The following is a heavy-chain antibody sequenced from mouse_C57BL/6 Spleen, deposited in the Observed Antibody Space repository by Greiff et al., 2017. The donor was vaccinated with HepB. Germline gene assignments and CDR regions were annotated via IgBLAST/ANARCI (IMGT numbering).Heavy chain of an antibody. Sequence: VQLQQSGPELVKPGASVKISCKASGYAFSSSWMNWVKQRPGKGLEWIGRIYPGDGDTNYNGKFKGKATLTADKSSSTAYMQLSSLTSEDAAVYVCAVSGGYYDAMDYWGQGTSVTVSS. V-gene: IGHV1-82*01. CDR2: IYPGDGDT. CDR1: GYAFSSSW. D-gene: IGHD2-2*01. J-gene: IGHJ4*01. CDR3: AVSGGYYDAMDY.